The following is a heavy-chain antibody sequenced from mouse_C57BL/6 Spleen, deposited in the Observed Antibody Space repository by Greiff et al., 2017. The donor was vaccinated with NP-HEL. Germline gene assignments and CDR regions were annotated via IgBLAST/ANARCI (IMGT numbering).Heavy chain of an antibody. CDR2: IDPNSGGT. D-gene: IGHD1-1*01. J-gene: IGHJ4*01. CDR1: GYTFTSYW. CDR3: VRGSSRYYAMDY. V-gene: IGHV1-72*01. Sequence: VKLQQPGAELVKPGASVKLSCKASGYTFTSYWMPWVKQRPGRGLEWIGRIDPNSGGTKYNEKFKSKATLAVNKPTSTAYMQLSSLTSEDSAVYDCVRGSSRYYAMDYWGQGTSVTVSS.